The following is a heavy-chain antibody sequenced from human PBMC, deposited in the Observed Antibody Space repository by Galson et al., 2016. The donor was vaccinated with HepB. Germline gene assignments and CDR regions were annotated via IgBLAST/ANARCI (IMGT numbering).Heavy chain of an antibody. D-gene: IGHD4-17*01. CDR1: GFTFSSHW. CDR2: INNDGSRT. J-gene: IGHJ4*02. Sequence: SLRLSCAVSGFTFSSHWMHWVRQAPGKGLVWVSRINNDGSRTDYADSMKGRFTISGDNAKNTLSLQMDSLGVEDTAVYYCARDTHDYGDSGPDYWGQGTLVTVSS. V-gene: IGHV3-74*01. CDR3: ARDTHDYGDSGPDY.